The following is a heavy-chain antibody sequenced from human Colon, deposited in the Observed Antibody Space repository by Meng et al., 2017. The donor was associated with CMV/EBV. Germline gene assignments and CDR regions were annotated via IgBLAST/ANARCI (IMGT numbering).Heavy chain of an antibody. Sequence: GGSLRLSCAASGFMFNIHAMSWVRQAPGKGLEWVSVIYTGGNTYYADSVRGRFTISRDSAKNAVHLEMNDLRAEDTAIFYCARASCGSRSCTRGDFWSGYHFDYWGQGTLVTVSS. D-gene: IGHD3-3*01. CDR3: ARASCGSRSCTRGDFWSGYHFDY. J-gene: IGHJ4*02. CDR2: IYTGGNT. V-gene: IGHV3-53*01. CDR1: GFMFNIHA.